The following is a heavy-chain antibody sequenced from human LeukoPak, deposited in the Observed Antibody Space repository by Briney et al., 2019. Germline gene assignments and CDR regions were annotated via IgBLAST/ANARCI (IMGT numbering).Heavy chain of an antibody. J-gene: IGHJ6*03. CDR1: GFTFSSYW. CDR2: INSDGSST. V-gene: IGHV3-74*01. Sequence: PRGSLRLSCAVSGFTFSSYWMHWVRQAPGKGLVWVARINSDGSSTSYADSVKGRLTISRDNAKNTLYLQMNSLRAEDTAVYYCARDYYYYMDVWGKGTTVTVSS. CDR3: ARDYYYYMDV.